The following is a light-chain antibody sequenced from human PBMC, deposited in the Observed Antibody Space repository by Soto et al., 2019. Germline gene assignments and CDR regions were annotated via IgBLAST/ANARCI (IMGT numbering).Light chain of an antibody. J-gene: IGKJ4*01. V-gene: IGKV1-39*01. CDR2: AAS. CDR1: QSISSY. Sequence: DIQMTQSPYSLSASVGDRITISCRASQSISSYLNWYQQKPGKAPKLLIYAASSLQSGVPSRFSGSGSGTDFTLTISSLQPEYFATYYCQQGYSTPLTFGGGTKVEIK. CDR3: QQGYSTPLT.